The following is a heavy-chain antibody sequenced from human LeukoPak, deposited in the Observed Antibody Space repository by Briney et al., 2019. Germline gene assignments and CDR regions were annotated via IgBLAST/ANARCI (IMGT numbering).Heavy chain of an antibody. CDR3: ARVLTGYYTY. Sequence: GGSLRLSCAASGFTFSSYSMNWVRQAPGKGLEWVSSITSSNNYIYYGDSVKGRFTISRDDAKNSLFLQMNSLRAEDTAVYYCARVLTGYYTYWGQGTLVTVSS. CDR2: ITSSNNYI. D-gene: IGHD3-9*01. CDR1: GFTFSSYS. J-gene: IGHJ4*02. V-gene: IGHV3-21*04.